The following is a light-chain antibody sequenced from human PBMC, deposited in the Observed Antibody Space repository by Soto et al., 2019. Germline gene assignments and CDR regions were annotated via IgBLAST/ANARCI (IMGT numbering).Light chain of an antibody. CDR3: CSYAGSYNIYL. CDR2: DVF. J-gene: IGLJ1*01. Sequence: QSVVAHSRSLSGSPGQSVTISCTGTSSDVGYYNYVSWYQRHPGKAPKLMIYDVFKRPSGVPDRFSGSKSGNTASLTISGLQAEDEGDYYCCSYAGSYNIYLFGTGTKVTVL. CDR1: SSDVGYYNY. V-gene: IGLV2-11*01.